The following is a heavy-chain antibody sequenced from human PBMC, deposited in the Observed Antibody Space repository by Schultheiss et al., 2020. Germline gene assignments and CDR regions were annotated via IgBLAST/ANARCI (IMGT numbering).Heavy chain of an antibody. CDR3: VGDILTGLIP. D-gene: IGHD3-9*01. Sequence: SETLSLTCTVSGVSISSSSYYWGWIRQPPGKGLEWIGSIYYSGSTYYNPSLKSRVTISVDTSKNQFSLKLSSVTAADTAVYYCVGDILTGLIPWGQGTLVTVSS. CDR1: GVSISSSSYY. J-gene: IGHJ5*02. V-gene: IGHV4-39*01. CDR2: IYYSGST.